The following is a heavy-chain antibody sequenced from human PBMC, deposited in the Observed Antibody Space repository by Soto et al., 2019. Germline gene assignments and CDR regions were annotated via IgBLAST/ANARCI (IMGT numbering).Heavy chain of an antibody. Sequence: EVQLVESGGGLVQPGRSLRLSCAASGFTFDDYAMHWVRQAPGKGLEWVSGISWNSGSIGYADSVKGRFTISRDNAKNSLYLQMNSVRAEDTALYYCASRDPSRGDAFDLWGQGTMVTVSS. CDR3: ASRDPSRGDAFDL. J-gene: IGHJ3*01. CDR2: ISWNSGSI. CDR1: GFTFDDYA. V-gene: IGHV3-9*01.